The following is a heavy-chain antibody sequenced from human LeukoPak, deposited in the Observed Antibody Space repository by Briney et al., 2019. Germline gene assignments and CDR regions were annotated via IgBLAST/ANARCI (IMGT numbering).Heavy chain of an antibody. Sequence: SETLSLTCAVYGGSFSGYYWSWIRQPPGKGLEWIGEINHGGSTNYNPSLKSRVTISVDTSKNQSSLKLSSVTAADTAVYYCARGHANWGQGTLVTVSS. V-gene: IGHV4-34*01. CDR3: ARGHAN. CDR1: GGSFSGYY. CDR2: INHGGST. J-gene: IGHJ4*02.